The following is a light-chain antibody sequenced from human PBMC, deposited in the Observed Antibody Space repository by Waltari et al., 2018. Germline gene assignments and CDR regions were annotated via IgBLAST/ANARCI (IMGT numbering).Light chain of an antibody. CDR3: LQHNSYPYS. Sequence: DIQMTQSPSSLSASVGDTVTITCRASQGISSYLNWFQQKPGKAPKLLISAASSLESGVPSRFSGSGSGTEFTLIISSLQPEDFAAYYCLQHNSYPYSFGQGTKVEIK. CDR1: QGISSY. CDR2: AAS. V-gene: IGKV1-17*01. J-gene: IGKJ2*03.